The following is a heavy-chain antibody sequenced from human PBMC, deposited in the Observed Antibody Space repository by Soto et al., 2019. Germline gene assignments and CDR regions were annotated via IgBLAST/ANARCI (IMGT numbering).Heavy chain of an antibody. D-gene: IGHD4-17*01. J-gene: IGHJ3*02. V-gene: IGHV6-1*01. CDR2: TYYRSKWYN. CDR1: GDSVSSNSAA. Sequence: SQTLSLTCAISGDSVSSNSAAWKWIRQSPSRGLEWLGRTYYRSKWYNDYAVSVKSRITINPETSKNQFSLQLNSVTPEGTAVYYCAKGPLGPTPYAFDIWGQGTMVTVSS. CDR3: AKGPLGPTPYAFDI.